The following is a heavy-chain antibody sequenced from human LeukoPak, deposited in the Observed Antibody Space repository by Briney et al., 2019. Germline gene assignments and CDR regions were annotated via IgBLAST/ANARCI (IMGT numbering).Heavy chain of an antibody. CDR3: AKESSDWSWD. V-gene: IGHV3-23*01. D-gene: IGHD6-13*01. CDR1: GXTFDSYA. CDR2: ISRSGGST. Sequence: GGSLRLACAASGXTFDSYAVSWVRQAPGEGLEWVSGISRSGGSTYYADSVKGRFTISRDNSKNTLYLQMNSLRAEDTAVYFCAKESSDWSWDWGQGALVTVSP. J-gene: IGHJ4*02.